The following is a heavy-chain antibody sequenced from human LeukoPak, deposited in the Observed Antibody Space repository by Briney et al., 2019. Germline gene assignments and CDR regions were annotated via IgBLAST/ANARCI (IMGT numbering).Heavy chain of an antibody. CDR1: GFTFSSYW. CDR3: ARAYSYGYFDY. Sequence: GGSLRLSCAASGFTFSSYWMHWVRQAPGKGLVWVSRINSDGSSTSYADSVKGRFTISRDNAKNTLYLQMNSLRAEDTAVHYCARAYSYGYFDYWGQGTLVTVSS. CDR2: INSDGSST. D-gene: IGHD5-18*01. J-gene: IGHJ4*02. V-gene: IGHV3-74*01.